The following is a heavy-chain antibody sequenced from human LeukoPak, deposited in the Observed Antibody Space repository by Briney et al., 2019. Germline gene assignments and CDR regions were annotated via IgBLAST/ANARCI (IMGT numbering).Heavy chain of an antibody. J-gene: IGHJ4*02. V-gene: IGHV3-23*01. CDR1: GFTFSSYA. D-gene: IGHD3-22*01. CDR2: ISGSGGST. Sequence: GGSLRLSCAASGFTFSSYAMSWVRQAPGKGLEWVSAISGSGGSTYYADSVKGRFTISRDNSKNTLYLQMNSLRAEDTAVYYCAKDPYDSSGYYTRAFYYWGQGTLVTVSS. CDR3: AKDPYDSSGYYTRAFYY.